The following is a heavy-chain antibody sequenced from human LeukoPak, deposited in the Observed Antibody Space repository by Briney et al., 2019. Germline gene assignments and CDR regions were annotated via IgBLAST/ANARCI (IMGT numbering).Heavy chain of an antibody. D-gene: IGHD6-19*01. V-gene: IGHV1-8*03. CDR2: LSPNSGNT. CDR3: ARMAVSGRDNWFDP. J-gene: IGHJ5*02. CDR1: GYTFTSYD. Sequence: ASVKVSCNASGYTFTSYDINWVRQATGQGLEWMGWLSPNSGNTGYAQKFQGRVTITRNTSINTAYMELSSLRSDDTAVYYCARMAVSGRDNWFDPWGPGSLVTVSS.